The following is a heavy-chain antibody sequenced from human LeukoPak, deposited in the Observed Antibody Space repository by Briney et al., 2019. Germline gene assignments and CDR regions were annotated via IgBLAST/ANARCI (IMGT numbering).Heavy chain of an antibody. Sequence: PSETLSLTCTVSGGSISSSSHYWGWIRQPPGKGLEWIGSIYYSGSTYYNPSLKSRVTISVDTSKNQFSLKLSSVTAADTAVYYCARHEVATISYFDYWGQGTLVTVSS. J-gene: IGHJ4*02. CDR2: IYYSGST. CDR3: ARHEVATISYFDY. CDR1: GGSISSSSHY. V-gene: IGHV4-39*01. D-gene: IGHD5-24*01.